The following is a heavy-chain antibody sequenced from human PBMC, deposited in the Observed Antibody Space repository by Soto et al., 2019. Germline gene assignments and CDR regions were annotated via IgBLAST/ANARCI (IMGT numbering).Heavy chain of an antibody. CDR1: GDSVSSNSAA. CDR3: AGTTSLQWYYMDV. D-gene: IGHD1-7*01. CDR2: TYYRSTRWYN. Sequence: PSQTLSLTCAISGDSVSSNSAAWNWIRQSPSRGLEWLGRTYYRSTRWYNDYAVSVKSRITVNPDTSKNQFSLHLNSVTPEDTAVYYGAGTTSLQWYYMDVWDKGTTVTVSS. J-gene: IGHJ6*03. V-gene: IGHV6-1*01.